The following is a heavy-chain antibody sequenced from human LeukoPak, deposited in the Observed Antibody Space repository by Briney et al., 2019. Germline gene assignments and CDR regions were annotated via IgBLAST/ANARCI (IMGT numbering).Heavy chain of an antibody. CDR2: IKQDGSEK. V-gene: IGHV3-7*03. CDR3: ARPRTVTTRFAPIDY. D-gene: IGHD4-17*01. CDR1: GFSLNKYW. Sequence: GGSLRLSCAASGFSLNKYWMSWVRQAPGKGLEWVANIKQDGSEKYYVDSVKGRFTISRDNTNNSLCLQMNSLRAEDTAVYYCARPRTVTTRFAPIDYWGQGTLVTVSS. J-gene: IGHJ4*02.